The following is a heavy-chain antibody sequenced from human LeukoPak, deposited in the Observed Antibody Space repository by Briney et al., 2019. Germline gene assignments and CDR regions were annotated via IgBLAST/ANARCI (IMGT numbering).Heavy chain of an antibody. J-gene: IGHJ5*02. V-gene: IGHV4-59*13. CDR3: AREQQLVENWFDP. Sequence: SETLSLTCTVSGGSISSYYWSWIRPPPGKGLEGIGYIYYSGSTNYNPSLKSRVTISVDTSKNQFSLKLSSVTAADTAVYYCAREQQLVENWFDPWGQGTLVTVSS. D-gene: IGHD6-13*01. CDR1: GGSISSYY. CDR2: IYYSGST.